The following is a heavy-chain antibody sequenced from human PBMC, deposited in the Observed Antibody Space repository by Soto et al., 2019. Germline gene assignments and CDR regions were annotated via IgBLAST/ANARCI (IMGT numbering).Heavy chain of an antibody. CDR1: GFTFSSYS. Sequence: PGGSLRLSCAASGFTFSSYSMNWVRQAPGKGPEWVSSISSSSSYIYYADSVKGRFTISGDNAKNSLYLQMNSLRAEDTAVYYCARDKESRGEYYYYGMDVWGQGTTVTVSS. CDR3: ARDKESRGEYYYYGMDV. D-gene: IGHD3-16*01. V-gene: IGHV3-21*01. J-gene: IGHJ6*02. CDR2: ISSSSSYI.